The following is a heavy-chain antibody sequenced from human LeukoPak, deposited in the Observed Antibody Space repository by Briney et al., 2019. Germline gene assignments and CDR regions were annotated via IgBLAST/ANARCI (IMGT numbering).Heavy chain of an antibody. CDR2: INQGGSGK. J-gene: IGHJ4*02. CDR1: GFSFRNFW. D-gene: IGHD5-12*01. Sequence: GGSLRLSCAASGFSFRNFWMNWVRQAPGKGLEWVANINQGGSGKYYVDSVKGRFTISRDDAKSSLYVQMNSLRDEDTAVYYCARFGYSGWNLEYWGQGTLVTVSS. V-gene: IGHV3-7*01. CDR3: ARFGYSGWNLEY.